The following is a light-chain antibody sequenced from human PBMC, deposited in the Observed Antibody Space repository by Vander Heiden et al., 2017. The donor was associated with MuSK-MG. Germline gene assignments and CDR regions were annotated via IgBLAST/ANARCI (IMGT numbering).Light chain of an antibody. J-gene: IGKJ3*01. CDR3: QQYYSSPRT. Sequence: DIVMTQSPDSLAVSLGERATINCKPSQSVLYSSNNKNHLAWYQQKQGQPPKLLIHWASTRESGVPDRFSGSGSGTDFTLTISSLQAEDVAVYYCQQYYSSPRTFGPGTKVDIK. CDR2: WAS. V-gene: IGKV4-1*01. CDR1: QSVLYSSNNKNH.